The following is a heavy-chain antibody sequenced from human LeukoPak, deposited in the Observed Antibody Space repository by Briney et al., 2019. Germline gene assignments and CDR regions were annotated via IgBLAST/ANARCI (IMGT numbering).Heavy chain of an antibody. CDR2: IWYDGSNK. V-gene: IGHV3-33*01. CDR3: ARDTIVGATLSFDY. J-gene: IGHJ4*02. Sequence: GGSLRLSCAASGFTFSSYGMHWVRQAPGKGLEWVAVIWYDGSNKYYADSVKGRFTFSRDNSKNTLYLQMNSLRAEDTAVYYCARDTIVGATLSFDYWGQGTLVTVSS. D-gene: IGHD1-26*01. CDR1: GFTFSSYG.